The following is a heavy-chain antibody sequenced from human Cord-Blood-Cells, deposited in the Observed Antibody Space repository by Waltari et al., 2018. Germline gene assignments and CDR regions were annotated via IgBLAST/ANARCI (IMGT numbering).Heavy chain of an antibody. D-gene: IGHD6-19*01. J-gene: IGHJ5*02. CDR2: INPNSGGT. V-gene: IGHV1-2*06. CDR3: SRDGYSSGWYWFDP. Sequence: QVQLVQSGAEVKKPGASVKVSCRASGYTFTGYYMHWVRQAPGQGLEWMGRINPNSGGTNYAQKFQGRVTMTRDTSISTAYMERSRLRSDDTAVYYCSRDGYSSGWYWFDPWGQGTLVTVSS. CDR1: GYTFTGYY.